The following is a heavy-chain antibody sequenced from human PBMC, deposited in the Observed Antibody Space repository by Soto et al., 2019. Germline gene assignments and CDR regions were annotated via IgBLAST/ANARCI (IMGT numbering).Heavy chain of an antibody. D-gene: IGHD3-10*01. Sequence: PSETLSLTCTVSDDSSSSYKCSWFRQPPGRRLEWIGYIDSNGGTSHNPSLQSRVTISIDTSTKQFSLKLSSVTAADTAVYYCVRQGFGRLHGLVDVWGQGTTVT. CDR1: DDSSSSYK. V-gene: IGHV4-59*08. CDR3: VRQGFGRLHGLVDV. J-gene: IGHJ6*02. CDR2: IDSNGGT.